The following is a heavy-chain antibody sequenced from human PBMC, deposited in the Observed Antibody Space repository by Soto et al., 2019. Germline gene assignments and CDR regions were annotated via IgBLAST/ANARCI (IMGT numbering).Heavy chain of an antibody. D-gene: IGHD6-19*01. Sequence: QVQLVESGGGVVQPGRSLRLSCAASGFTFSSYGMHWVRQAPGKGLEWVAVIWYDGSNKYYADSVKGRFTISRDNSTNTLYLQMNSLRAEDTAVYYCAWQYRWLVFYYYYGMDVWGQGATVTVSS. CDR2: IWYDGSNK. J-gene: IGHJ6*02. CDR1: GFTFSSYG. V-gene: IGHV3-33*01. CDR3: AWQYRWLVFYYYYGMDV.